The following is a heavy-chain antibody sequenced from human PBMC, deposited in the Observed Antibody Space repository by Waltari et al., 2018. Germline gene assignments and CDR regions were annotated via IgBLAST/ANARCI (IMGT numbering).Heavy chain of an antibody. CDR3: ARVGYCSSTGCYTSGAFDY. CDR1: GFAFHSYA. J-gene: IGHJ4*02. CDR2: ISFDGYNQ. D-gene: IGHD2-2*02. Sequence: QVQLVESGGGVVQPGRSLRLSCAASGFAFHSYAMHWVRQAPGKGLGWVAVISFDGYNQNYVDSVRGRFTISRDSSRRTVYLQMNSLRPDDTAVYYCARVGYCSSTGCYTSGAFDYWGQGTPVIVSS. V-gene: IGHV3-30-3*01.